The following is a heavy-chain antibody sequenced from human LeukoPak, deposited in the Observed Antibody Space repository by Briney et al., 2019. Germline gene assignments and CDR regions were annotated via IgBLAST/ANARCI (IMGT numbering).Heavy chain of an antibody. CDR3: ARPFIETPSLGALDY. J-gene: IGHJ4*02. Sequence: ASVKVSCKASGYTFTGYYIHWVRQAPGQGREWMGWINPDSGGTNHAQNFQGRVTMTRDTSISTAYMELSRLRSDDTAVYYCARPFIETPSLGALDYWGQGTLVTVSS. CDR1: GYTFTGYY. V-gene: IGHV1-2*02. CDR2: INPDSGGT. D-gene: IGHD4-23*01.